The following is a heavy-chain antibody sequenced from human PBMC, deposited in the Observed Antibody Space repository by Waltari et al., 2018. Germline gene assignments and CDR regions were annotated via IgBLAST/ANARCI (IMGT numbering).Heavy chain of an antibody. CDR3: VGEQPRIGTAGTWFDP. D-gene: IGHD6-13*01. CDR2: SNPAIGGT. J-gene: IGHJ5*02. Sequence: QVQLVQSGTEVKKPGASVKVSCRASGYTFTAYFMHWVRQAPGQGLDWMGRSNPAIGGTDFAQNFHSMFTITVVPSINAGYIELGRLTSDDTALYYCVGEQPRIGTAGTWFDPWGQGTLVIVSS. CDR1: GYTFTAYF. V-gene: IGHV1-2*06.